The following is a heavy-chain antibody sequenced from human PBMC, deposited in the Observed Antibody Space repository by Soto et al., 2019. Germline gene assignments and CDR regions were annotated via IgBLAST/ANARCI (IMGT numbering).Heavy chain of an antibody. D-gene: IGHD3-22*01. V-gene: IGHV1-69*13. Sequence: SVKVSCKASGGTFSSYAISWVRQAPGQGLEWMGGIIPIFGTANYAQKFQGRVTITADESTSTAYMELSSLRSEDTAVYYCAREGQFYFDTSGYKKDDAFDIWGQGTLVTVSS. CDR3: AREGQFYFDTSGYKKDDAFDI. CDR1: GGTFSSYA. J-gene: IGHJ3*02. CDR2: IIPIFGTA.